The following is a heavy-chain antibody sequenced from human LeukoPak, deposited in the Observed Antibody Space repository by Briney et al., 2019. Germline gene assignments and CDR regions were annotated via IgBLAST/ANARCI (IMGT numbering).Heavy chain of an antibody. CDR3: ARGTWAGSSGYWTLD. CDR1: GGTFSSYA. V-gene: IGHV1-69*04. Sequence: ASVKVSCKASGGTFSSYAISWVRQAPGQGLEWMGRIIPILGTANYAQKFQGRVTITADKSTSTAYMELSSLRSEDTAVYYCARGTWAGSSGYWTLDWGQGTLVTVSS. CDR2: IIPILGTA. J-gene: IGHJ4*02. D-gene: IGHD3-22*01.